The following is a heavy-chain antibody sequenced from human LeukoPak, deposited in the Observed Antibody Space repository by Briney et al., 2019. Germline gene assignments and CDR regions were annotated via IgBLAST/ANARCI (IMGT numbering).Heavy chain of an antibody. CDR2: ISGSGGST. J-gene: IGHJ5*02. V-gene: IGHV3-23*01. Sequence: PGGSLRLSCAASGFTFSSYAMSWVRQAPGKGLEWVSAISGSGGSTYYADSVKGRFTISRDNSKNTLYLQMNSLRAEDTAVYYCARLGGVVVVAATSRRNNWSDPWGQGTLVTVSS. CDR1: GFTFSSYA. CDR3: ARLGGVVVVAATSRRNNWSDP. D-gene: IGHD2-15*01.